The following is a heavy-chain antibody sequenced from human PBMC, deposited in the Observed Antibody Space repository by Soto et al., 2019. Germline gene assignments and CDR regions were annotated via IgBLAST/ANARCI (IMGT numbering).Heavy chain of an antibody. CDR1: GFTFSGYS. J-gene: IGHJ4*02. CDR2: ISSGSKTI. D-gene: IGHD3-9*01. CDR3: VREDILGVRSFDY. Sequence: GGSLRLSCAASGFTFSGYSVNWVRQAPGKGLEWISYISSGSKTIYYADSVKGRFIVPRDNAKNSQYLQMSSLRDEDTAVYYCVREDILGVRSFDYWGQGTLVTVSS. V-gene: IGHV3-48*02.